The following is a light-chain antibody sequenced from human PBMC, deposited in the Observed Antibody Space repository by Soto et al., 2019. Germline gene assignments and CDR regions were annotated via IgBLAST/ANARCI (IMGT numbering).Light chain of an antibody. J-gene: IGKJ5*01. CDR2: AAS. CDR1: QGIISY. V-gene: IGKV1-9*01. Sequence: DIQLTHSPSFLSASVGDRVTITCRASQGIISYLAWYQQKPGKAPKLLIYAASTLQSGVPSRFSGSGSGTEFTLTISSLQPEDFATYYCQQLNSYPSITFGQGTRLEIK. CDR3: QQLNSYPSIT.